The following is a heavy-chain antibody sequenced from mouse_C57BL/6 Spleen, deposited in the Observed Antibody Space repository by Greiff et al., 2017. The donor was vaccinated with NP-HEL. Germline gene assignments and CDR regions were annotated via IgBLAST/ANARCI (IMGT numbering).Heavy chain of an antibody. V-gene: IGHV1-61*01. CDR1: GYTFTSYW. Sequence: QVQLQQPGAELVRPGSSVKLSCKASGYTFTSYWMDWVKQRPGQGLEWIGNIYPSDSETHYNQKFKDKATLTVDKSSSTAYMQLSSLTSEDSAVYYCATYYSNYEGWFAYWGQGTLVTVSA. CDR2: IYPSDSET. D-gene: IGHD2-5*01. J-gene: IGHJ3*01. CDR3: ATYYSNYEGWFAY.